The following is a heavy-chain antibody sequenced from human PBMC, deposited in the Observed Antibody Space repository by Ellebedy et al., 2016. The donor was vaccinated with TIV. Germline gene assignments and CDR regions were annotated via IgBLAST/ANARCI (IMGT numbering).Heavy chain of an antibody. CDR2: ISAYNGNT. V-gene: IGHV1-18*01. CDR1: GYTFTSYG. Sequence: ASVKVSXXASGYTFTSYGISWVRQAPGQGLEWMGWISAYNGNTNYAQKLQGRVTMTTDTSTSTAYMELRSLRSDDTAVYYCARAGYIVATIKYFDYWGQGTLVTVSS. CDR3: ARAGYIVATIKYFDY. J-gene: IGHJ4*02. D-gene: IGHD5-12*01.